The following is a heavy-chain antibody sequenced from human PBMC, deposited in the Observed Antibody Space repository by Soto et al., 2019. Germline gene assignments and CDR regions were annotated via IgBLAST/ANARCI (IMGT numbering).Heavy chain of an antibody. Sequence: QVQLQQSVPGLVKPSQTLSLTCSISGDSVSSDSATWNWIRQSPSRGLEWLGRTYYRSERSEWLTDYPLTVKSRITLNTDTSTAQFPLSLNYVTAEDTAVYYCARASLAVGLAKAYWGQGTLVTVS. D-gene: IGHD6-19*01. CDR3: ARASLAVGLAKAY. CDR2: TYYRSERSEWLT. J-gene: IGHJ4*02. V-gene: IGHV6-1*02. CDR1: GDSVSSDSAT.